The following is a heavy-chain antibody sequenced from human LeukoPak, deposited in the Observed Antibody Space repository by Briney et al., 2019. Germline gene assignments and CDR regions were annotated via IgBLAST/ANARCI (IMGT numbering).Heavy chain of an antibody. Sequence: SETLSPTCTVSGGSISSGDYYWSWIRQPPGRGLEWIGYIYYSGSTYYNPSLKSRVTISVDTSKNQFSLKLSSVTAADTAVYYCAREGDVGFDYWGQGTLVTVSS. V-gene: IGHV4-30-4*01. CDR2: IYYSGST. D-gene: IGHD3-16*01. CDR3: AREGDVGFDY. J-gene: IGHJ4*02. CDR1: GGSISSGDYY.